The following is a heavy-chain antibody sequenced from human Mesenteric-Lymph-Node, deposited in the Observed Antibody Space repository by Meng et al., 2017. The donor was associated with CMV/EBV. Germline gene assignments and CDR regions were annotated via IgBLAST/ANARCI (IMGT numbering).Heavy chain of an antibody. V-gene: IGHV4-34*01. CDR1: GGSFSDYY. CDR2: ISHSGNI. Sequence: SETLSLTCAAYGGSFSDYYWSWVRQPPGKGLEWIGEISHSGNINYYPSLKSRVAMSVDKSKNQFSLKLTSVTAADTAVYYCRITIFGLITPDAFDIWGQGTMVTVSS. CDR3: RITIFGLITPDAFDI. D-gene: IGHD3-3*01. J-gene: IGHJ3*02.